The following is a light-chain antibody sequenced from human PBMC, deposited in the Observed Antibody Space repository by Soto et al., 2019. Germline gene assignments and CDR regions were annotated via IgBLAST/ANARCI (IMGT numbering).Light chain of an antibody. J-gene: IGLJ2*01. V-gene: IGLV1-44*01. CDR3: AAWDDSLFVPV. CDR2: GSD. CDR1: RSNIGSNP. Sequence: QAVVTQPPSASGTPGQRVAISCSGTRSNIGSNPVNWFQQLPGTAPKLLIYGSDQRPSGVPDRFSGSKSGTSASLAISGLQSEDEADYYCAAWDDSLFVPVFGGGTKLTVL.